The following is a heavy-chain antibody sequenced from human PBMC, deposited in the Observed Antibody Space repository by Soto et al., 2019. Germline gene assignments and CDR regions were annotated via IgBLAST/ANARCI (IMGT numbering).Heavy chain of an antibody. CDR3: ARDRRDIVVVVAADVAGWFDP. CDR2: ISAYNGNT. CDR1: GYTFTSYG. J-gene: IGHJ5*02. D-gene: IGHD2-15*01. V-gene: IGHV1-18*01. Sequence: QVQLVQSGAEVKKPGASVKVSCKASGYTFTSYGISWVRQAPGQGLEWMGWISAYNGNTNYAQKLQGRVTMTTDTSTSTAYMELRSLRSDDTAVYYCARDRRDIVVVVAADVAGWFDPWGQGTLVTVSS.